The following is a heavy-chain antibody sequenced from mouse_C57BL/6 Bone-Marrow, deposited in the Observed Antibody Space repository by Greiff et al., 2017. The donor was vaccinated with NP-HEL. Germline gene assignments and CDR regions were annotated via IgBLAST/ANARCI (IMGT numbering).Heavy chain of an antibody. CDR3: AREDYYAPYWYFDV. J-gene: IGHJ1*03. CDR1: GYTFTDYY. V-gene: IGHV1-19*01. CDR2: INPYNGGT. Sequence: VQLQQSGPVLVKPGASVKMSCKASGYTFTDYYMNWVKQSHGKSLEWIGVINPYNGGTSYNQKFKGKATLTVDKSSSTAYMELNSLTSEDSAVYYCAREDYYAPYWYFDVWGTGTTVTVSS. D-gene: IGHD1-1*01.